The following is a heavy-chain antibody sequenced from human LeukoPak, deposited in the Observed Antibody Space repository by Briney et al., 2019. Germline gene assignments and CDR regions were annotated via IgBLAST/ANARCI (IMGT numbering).Heavy chain of an antibody. V-gene: IGHV1-18*01. CDR1: GYKFISYG. CDR2: IPTYNGDT. D-gene: IGHD3-22*01. Sequence: GASVKDSCKASGYKFISYGITWVRQATGRGLEWMGWIPTYNGDTKYAQKLQGIVTMATDTFTTTAYMELRRLRSDDTAVYYWARGGGDYYDGSAYPDYWGQGTLVTVSS. CDR3: ARGGGDYYDGSAYPDY. J-gene: IGHJ4*02.